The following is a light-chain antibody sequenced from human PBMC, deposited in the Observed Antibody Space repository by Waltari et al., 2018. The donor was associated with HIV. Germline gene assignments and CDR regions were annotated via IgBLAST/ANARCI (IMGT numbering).Light chain of an antibody. CDR2: KDN. CDR3: QGIDSSGRKV. J-gene: IGLJ2*01. V-gene: IGLV3-25*03. CDR1: ILARKY. Sequence: SHELTQPPSVSVSPGQTATISCSGDILARKYAYWFQQKPGQAPVLLIYKDNERPTAITGRFSGSSSGATGTLTITGVRAEDEADYYCQGIDSSGRKVFGGGTRLTVL.